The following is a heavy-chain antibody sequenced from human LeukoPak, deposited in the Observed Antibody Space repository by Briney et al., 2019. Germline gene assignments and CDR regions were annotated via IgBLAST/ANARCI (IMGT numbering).Heavy chain of an antibody. V-gene: IGHV4-61*05. Sequence: PSETLSLTCTVSGGSIRSSSYYWGWIRRPPGKGLEWIGNIYYSGSTNYNPSLKSRVTISVDTSKNQFSLRLNSVTAADTAVYYCARPYSSGWRGAFDIWGQGTMVTVSS. D-gene: IGHD6-25*01. CDR2: IYYSGST. CDR1: GGSIRSSSYY. CDR3: ARPYSSGWRGAFDI. J-gene: IGHJ3*02.